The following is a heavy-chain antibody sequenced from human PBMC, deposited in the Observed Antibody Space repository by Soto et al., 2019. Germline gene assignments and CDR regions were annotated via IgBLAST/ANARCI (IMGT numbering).Heavy chain of an antibody. CDR3: ARHDESIAVAHFDY. V-gene: IGHV4-59*08. J-gene: IGHJ4*02. Sequence: SETLSLTCTVSGGSISSYYWSWIRQPPGKGLEWIGYIYYSGSTNYNPSLKSRVTISVDTSKNQFSLKLSSVTAADTAVYYCARHDESIAVAHFDYWGQGTLVTVSS. D-gene: IGHD6-19*01. CDR1: GGSISSYY. CDR2: IYYSGST.